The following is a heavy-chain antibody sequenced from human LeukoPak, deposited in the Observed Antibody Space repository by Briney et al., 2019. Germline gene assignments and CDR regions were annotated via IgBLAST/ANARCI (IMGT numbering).Heavy chain of an antibody. CDR1: GYTFTNYY. CDR2: INPSGGRT. V-gene: IGHV1-46*01. CDR3: ARDYYGGHNLYNFDF. Sequence: WASVKVSCKASGYTFTNYYIHWVRQAPGQGLEWMGMINPSGGRTTYAKKFQGRVTMTRDTSTNTVYTELSSLTSDDTAVYYCARDYYGGHNLYNFDFWGQGTRVIVSS. D-gene: IGHD3-10*01. J-gene: IGHJ4*02.